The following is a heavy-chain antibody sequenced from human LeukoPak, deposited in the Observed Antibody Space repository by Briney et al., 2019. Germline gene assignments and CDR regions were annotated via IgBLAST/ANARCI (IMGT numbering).Heavy chain of an antibody. CDR1: GGSISSYY. J-gene: IGHJ4*02. CDR2: IYYSGST. D-gene: IGHD6-6*01. Sequence: PSETLSLTCTVSGGSISSYYWSWIRQPPGKGLEWIGYIYYSGSTNYNPSLKSRVTISVDTSKNQFSLKLSSVTAADTAVYYCASTYSSSWGYYFDYWGQGTLVTVSS. CDR3: ASTYSSSWGYYFDY. V-gene: IGHV4-59*01.